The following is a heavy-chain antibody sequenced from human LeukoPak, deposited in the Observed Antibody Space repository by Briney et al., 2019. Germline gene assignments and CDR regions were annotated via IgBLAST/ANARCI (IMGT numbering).Heavy chain of an antibody. CDR3: ARARFLEWLLVDFDY. CDR1: GDSISSGDYY. Sequence: SQTLSLTCTVSGDSISSGDYYWSWIRQPPGKGLEWIGYIYYSGSTYYNPSLKSRVTISVDTSKNQFSLKLSSVTAADTAVYYCARARFLEWLLVDFDYWGQGTLVTVSS. J-gene: IGHJ4*02. CDR2: IYYSGST. V-gene: IGHV4-30-4*08. D-gene: IGHD3-3*01.